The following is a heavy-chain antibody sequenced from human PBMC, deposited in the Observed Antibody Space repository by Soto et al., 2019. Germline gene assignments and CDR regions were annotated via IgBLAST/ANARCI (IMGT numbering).Heavy chain of an antibody. Sequence: QVQLVQSGAEVKKPGSSVKVSCKASGGTFSSYAISWVRQAPGQGLEWMGGIIPIFGTANYAQKFQGRVTITADESTSTAYMELSSLRSEDTAVYYCALYYYDSRGPDAPPGGDAFDIWGQGTMVTVSS. J-gene: IGHJ3*02. CDR2: IIPIFGTA. CDR3: ALYYYDSRGPDAPPGGDAFDI. V-gene: IGHV1-69*01. CDR1: GGTFSSYA. D-gene: IGHD3-22*01.